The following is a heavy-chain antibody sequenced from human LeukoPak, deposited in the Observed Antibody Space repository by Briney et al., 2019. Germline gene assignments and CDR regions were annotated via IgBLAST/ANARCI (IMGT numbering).Heavy chain of an antibody. CDR1: GFIFSSYE. J-gene: IGHJ6*03. CDR2: ISTSGSII. V-gene: IGHV3-48*03. Sequence: GGSLRLSCAASGFIFSSYEMNWVRQAPGKGLEWVSYISTSGSIIYYADSVKGRFTISRDNAKNSLYLQMNSLRAEDTAVYYCARRRSSYYYYYYMDVWGKGTTVTISS. CDR3: ARRRSSYYYYYYMDV.